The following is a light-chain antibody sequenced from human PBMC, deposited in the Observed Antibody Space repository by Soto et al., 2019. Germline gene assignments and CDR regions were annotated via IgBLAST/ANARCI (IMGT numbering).Light chain of an antibody. CDR2: KAP. J-gene: IGKJ1*01. CDR3: QQYNGLHTWT. Sequence: DLQMTQSPSTLSASVGDRVTITCRASQNIYIWLAWYQKKPDKAPNHLIYKAPTLQSGAPSRFSGNGSGTEFTLPITSLQADDSATYCCQQYNGLHTWTVGQGTKVDSK. V-gene: IGKV1-5*03. CDR1: QNIYIW.